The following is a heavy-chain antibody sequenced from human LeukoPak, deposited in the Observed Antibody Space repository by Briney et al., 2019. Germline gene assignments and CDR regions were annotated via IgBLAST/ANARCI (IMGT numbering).Heavy chain of an antibody. J-gene: IGHJ4*02. CDR1: GGSISSSSNY. CDR3: ARYIVASMREQ. V-gene: IGHV4-39*01. CDR2: MYYSG. D-gene: IGHD5-12*01. Sequence: SETLSLTCTVSGGSISSSSNYWGWVRQPPGKGLEWIGSMYYSGSYSPSLESRVTISVDTSKNEFSLKLGSVTAADTAVYYCARYIVASMREQWGQGTLVTVSS.